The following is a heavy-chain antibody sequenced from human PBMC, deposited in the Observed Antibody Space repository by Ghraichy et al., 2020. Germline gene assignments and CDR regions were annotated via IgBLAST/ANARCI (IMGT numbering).Heavy chain of an antibody. Sequence: SVKVSCKASGCTFSSYAISWVRQAPGQGLEWMGGIIPIFGTANYVQKFQGRVTITADESTSTAYMELSSLRSEDTAVYYCARGLGYCSSTSCYTDDAFDIWGQGTMVTVSS. V-gene: IGHV1-69*13. CDR2: IIPIFGTA. J-gene: IGHJ3*02. CDR3: ARGLGYCSSTSCYTDDAFDI. D-gene: IGHD2-2*02. CDR1: GCTFSSYA.